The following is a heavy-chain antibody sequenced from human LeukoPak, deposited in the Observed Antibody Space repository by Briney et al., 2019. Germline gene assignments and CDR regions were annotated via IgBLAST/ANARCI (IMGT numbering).Heavy chain of an antibody. CDR2: IDHRGDT. J-gene: IGHJ4*02. Sequence: SETLSLTCAVYGGSFSDYHWNWIRQAPEKGLEWIGEIDHRGDTEYNPSLRSRVITSLDPSRSQFSLRLSSVTAADTAVYFCASGPSRDGRNTNYFDYWSQGTLVTVSS. CDR1: GGSFSDYH. D-gene: IGHD1-26*01. CDR3: ASGPSRDGRNTNYFDY. V-gene: IGHV4-34*01.